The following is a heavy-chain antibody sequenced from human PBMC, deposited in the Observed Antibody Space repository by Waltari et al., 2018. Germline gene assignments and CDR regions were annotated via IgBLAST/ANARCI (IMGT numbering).Heavy chain of an antibody. CDR2: MSCEGNDI. J-gene: IGHJ1*01. CDR1: GFNFSRFA. Sequence: QVHLVQSGGGVAQPGRSLRLSCAASGFNFSRFAMHWVRQAPGKGPGWFEIMSCEGNDIEYRDSVKGRFTISRDNSKSTLYLQMNNLKVEDTAVYYCARDSKKEGPITSIVVANPYFQYWGQGTPVTVSS. CDR3: ARDSKKEGPITSIVVANPYFQY. D-gene: IGHD3-22*01. V-gene: IGHV3-30*10.